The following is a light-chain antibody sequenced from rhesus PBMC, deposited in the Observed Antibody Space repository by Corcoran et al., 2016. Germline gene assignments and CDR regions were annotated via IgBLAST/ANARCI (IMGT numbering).Light chain of an antibody. V-gene: IGKV2S2*01. Sequence: DIVMTQTPLSLPVTPGEPASISCRSSQSLLHSNGNTSLDWYLQKPGQSPRLLLYKVTNRESGVPEMFRGSGAGTDFTLKISRVEPEDVGVYYCMQSTKDPYSFGQGTKVEIK. J-gene: IGKJ2*01. CDR1: QSLLHSNGNTS. CDR2: KVT. CDR3: MQSTKDPYS.